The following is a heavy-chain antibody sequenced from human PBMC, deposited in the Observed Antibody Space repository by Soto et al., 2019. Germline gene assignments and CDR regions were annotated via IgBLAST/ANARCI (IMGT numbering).Heavy chain of an antibody. V-gene: IGHV3-23*04. CDR1: GFIFGDHV. CDR3: ARGTHSYSGSDELDA. D-gene: IGHD1-26*01. J-gene: IGHJ5*02. Sequence: EVQLVESGGRLVQRGGSLRLSCSGSGFIFGDHVMDWVRQAPGKGLEWVAGISGSGNSPFFRDSVKGRFTISRDNSKNTVYLEMNNLRDEDSAMYFCARGTHSYSGSDELDAWGVGNMVTVSS. CDR2: ISGSGNSP.